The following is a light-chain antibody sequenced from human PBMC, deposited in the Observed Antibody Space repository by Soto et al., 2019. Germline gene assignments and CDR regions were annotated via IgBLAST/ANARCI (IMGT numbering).Light chain of an antibody. Sequence: QSALTQPASVSGSPGQSITISYTGTSSDVGGYNFVSWYQQHPGKAPKFLIYDVSYRPSGVSDRFSGSKSGNTASLTISGLQAEDEADYYCSSYTSSSTVIFGGGTKLTVL. CDR3: SSYTSSSTVI. V-gene: IGLV2-14*01. CDR1: SSDVGGYNF. CDR2: DVS. J-gene: IGLJ2*01.